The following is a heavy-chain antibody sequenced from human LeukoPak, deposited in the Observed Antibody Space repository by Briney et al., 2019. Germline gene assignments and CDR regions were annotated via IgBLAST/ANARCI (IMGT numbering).Heavy chain of an antibody. CDR1: GYSFTSYW. Sequence: GESLKISCKGSGYSFTSYWIGLVRQMPGKGLELMGIIYPGDSDTSYSPSFQGQVTISADKSISTAYLQWSSLKASDTAMYYCARHGDCSGGSCTMYFDYWGQGTLVTVSS. CDR3: ARHGDCSGGSCTMYFDY. J-gene: IGHJ4*02. D-gene: IGHD2-15*01. CDR2: IYPGDSDT. V-gene: IGHV5-51*01.